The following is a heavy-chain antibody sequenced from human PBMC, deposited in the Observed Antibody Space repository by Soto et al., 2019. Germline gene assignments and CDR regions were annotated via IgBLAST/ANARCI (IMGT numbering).Heavy chain of an antibody. CDR1: GYTFTSYA. Sequence: QVPLVQSGAEVKKPGASVKVSCKASGYTFTSYAMYWVRQAPGQRLEWMGWINAGNGNTKYSQKFQGRVTITRDTSASTAYMELSSLRSEDTAVYYCARDFSPYCSGGSCPFDYWGQGTLVTVSS. CDR2: INAGNGNT. V-gene: IGHV1-3*01. D-gene: IGHD2-15*01. J-gene: IGHJ4*02. CDR3: ARDFSPYCSGGSCPFDY.